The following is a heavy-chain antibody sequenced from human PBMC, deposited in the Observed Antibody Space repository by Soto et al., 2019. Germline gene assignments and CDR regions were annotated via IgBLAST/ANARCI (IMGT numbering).Heavy chain of an antibody. Sequence: GGSLRLSCAASGFTFSSYGMHWVRQAPGKGLEWVAVISYDGSNKYYADSVKGRFTISRDNSKNTLYLQMNSLRAEDTAVYYCAKSLNERGGYYYYYGMDVWGQGTTVTVSS. CDR3: AKSLNERGGYYYYYGMDV. V-gene: IGHV3-30*18. D-gene: IGHD1-1*01. CDR2: ISYDGSNK. J-gene: IGHJ6*02. CDR1: GFTFSSYG.